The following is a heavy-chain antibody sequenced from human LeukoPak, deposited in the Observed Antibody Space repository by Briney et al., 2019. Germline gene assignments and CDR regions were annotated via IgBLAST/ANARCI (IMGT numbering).Heavy chain of an antibody. Sequence: GSLRLPCAASGFTFSSYWMNWVRQPPGKGLEWIGEINHSGSTYYNPSLKSRVTISVDTSKNQFSLKLSSVTAADTAVYYCAREPRQTSSSWFRTYYYMDVWGKGTTVTVSS. J-gene: IGHJ6*03. D-gene: IGHD6-13*01. CDR3: AREPRQTSSSWFRTYYYMDV. CDR2: INHSGST. V-gene: IGHV4-4*02. CDR1: GFTFSSYW.